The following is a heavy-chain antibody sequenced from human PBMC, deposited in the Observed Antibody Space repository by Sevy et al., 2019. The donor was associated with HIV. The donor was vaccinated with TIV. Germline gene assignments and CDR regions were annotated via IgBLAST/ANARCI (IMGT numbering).Heavy chain of an antibody. D-gene: IGHD1-26*01. CDR1: GFIFSDYY. Sequence: GGSLRLSCAASGFIFSDYYMSWIRQAPGKGLEWVSYIRGSGNTIYYTDSVKGRFTISRDNAKDSLYLQMNSLRAEDKAVYYCARAGGSWALRYWGQGSLVTVSS. CDR3: ARAGGSWALRY. V-gene: IGHV3-11*01. J-gene: IGHJ4*02. CDR2: IRGSGNTI.